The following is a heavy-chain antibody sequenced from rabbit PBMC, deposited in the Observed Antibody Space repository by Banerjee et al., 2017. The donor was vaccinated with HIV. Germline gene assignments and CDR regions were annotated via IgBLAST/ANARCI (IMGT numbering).Heavy chain of an antibody. V-gene: IGHV1S45*01. D-gene: IGHD3-1*01. CDR1: GFSFSYRNW. CDR2: IYGSNTDDS. J-gene: IGHJ6*01. Sequence: QEQLEESGGVLVKPEGSLTLTCTASGFSFSYRNWICWVRQAPGKGLEWIACIYGSNTDDSYYASWAEGRFTISKTSSTTVTLQMTSLTAADTATYFCARGFTTFDLWGQGTLVTVS. CDR3: ARGFTTFDL.